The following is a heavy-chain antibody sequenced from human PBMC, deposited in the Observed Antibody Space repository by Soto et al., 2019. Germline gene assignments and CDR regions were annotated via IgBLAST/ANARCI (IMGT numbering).Heavy chain of an antibody. CDR1: GGSFSGYY. J-gene: IGHJ5*02. CDR3: ARPRYCSSTSCWNWFDP. D-gene: IGHD2-2*01. V-gene: IGHV4-34*01. Sequence: SETLSLTCAVYGGSFSGYYCSWIRQPPGKGLEWIGEINHSGSTNYNPSLKSRVTISVDTSKNQFSLKLSSVTAADTAVYYCARPRYCSSTSCWNWFDPWGQGTLVTVSS. CDR2: INHSGST.